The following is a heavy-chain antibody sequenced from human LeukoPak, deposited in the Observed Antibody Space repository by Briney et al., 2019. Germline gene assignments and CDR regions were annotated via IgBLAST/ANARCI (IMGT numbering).Heavy chain of an antibody. V-gene: IGHV1-69*13. CDR2: IIPIFGTA. J-gene: IGHJ4*02. CDR3: AREILGEIPAVAGQFDY. D-gene: IGHD6-19*01. Sequence: GASVKVSCKASGGTFSSYAISWVRQAPGQGLGWMGGIIPIFGTANYAQKFQGRVTITADESTSTAYMELSSLRSEDTAVYYCAREILGEIPAVAGQFDYWGQGTLVTVSS. CDR1: GGTFSSYA.